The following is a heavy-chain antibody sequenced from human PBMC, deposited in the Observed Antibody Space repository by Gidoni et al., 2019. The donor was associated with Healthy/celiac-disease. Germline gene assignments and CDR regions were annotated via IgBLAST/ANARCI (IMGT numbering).Heavy chain of an antibody. CDR2: MSKSSSYI. J-gene: IGHJ6*02. CDR3: ARDMRIVVEPVLDV. CDR1: GSTFRSDS. Sequence: EVQLVESGGGLVKPGGSLSLSCAASGSTFRSDSMDWGRQAPGKGLGWVSSMSKSSSYIYYADSGKGRFTISRDNAKNSLYLQMNSRRAEETAVYYCARDMRIVVEPVLDVWGQGTTVTVSS. D-gene: IGHD2-2*01. V-gene: IGHV3-21*01.